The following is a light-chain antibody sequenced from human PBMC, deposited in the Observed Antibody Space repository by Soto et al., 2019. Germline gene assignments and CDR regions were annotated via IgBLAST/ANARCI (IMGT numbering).Light chain of an antibody. CDR3: QQYGSSPT. CDR1: QSVSSSH. CDR2: DTS. J-gene: IGKJ1*01. V-gene: IGKV3-20*01. Sequence: EVELTHSPGTLSLSPVERATLSCRASQSVSSSHLAWYQQKRGQAPRLLIYDTSTRATGIPDRFSGSGSGTDFTLTIIRLEPEDFAVYYCQQYGSSPTFGQGSKVDIK.